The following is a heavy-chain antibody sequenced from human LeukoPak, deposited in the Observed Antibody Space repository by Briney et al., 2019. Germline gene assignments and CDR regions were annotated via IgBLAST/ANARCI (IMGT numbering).Heavy chain of an antibody. Sequence: GGFLRLACAASGFTFSSYWMHWVGPAPGQGLEWVANIKQDESEKYYVDSVKGRFTISRDNAKNSLYLQMNGLRAEDTAVYYCARGLAVTARGSFDIWGQGTMVTVSS. CDR2: IKQDESEK. CDR1: GFTFSSYW. V-gene: IGHV3-7*03. D-gene: IGHD6-19*01. J-gene: IGHJ3*02. CDR3: ARGLAVTARGSFDI.